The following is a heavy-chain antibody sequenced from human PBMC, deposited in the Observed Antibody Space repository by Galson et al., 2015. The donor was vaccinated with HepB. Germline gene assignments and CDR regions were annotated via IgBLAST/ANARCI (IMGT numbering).Heavy chain of an antibody. D-gene: IGHD6-19*01. CDR1: GLTFDDYA. CDR2: ISWNSGSI. Sequence: SLRLSCAASGLTFDDYAMHWVRQAPGQGLEWVSGISWNSGSIGYADSVKGRFTISRDNAKNSLYLQMNSLRTEDTALYFCARDSLGVIAVPDYWGQGTLVTVSS. CDR3: ARDSLGVIAVPDY. V-gene: IGHV3-9*01. J-gene: IGHJ4*02.